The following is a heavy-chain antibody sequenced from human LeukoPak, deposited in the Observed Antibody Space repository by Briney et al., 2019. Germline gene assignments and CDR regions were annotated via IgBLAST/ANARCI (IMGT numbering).Heavy chain of an antibody. J-gene: IGHJ4*02. CDR3: ARLKRGIAAAVFGVRYYFDY. CDR2: INHSGST. D-gene: IGHD6-13*01. V-gene: IGHV4-34*01. Sequence: TPSETLSLTCAVYGGPFSGYYWSWIRQPPGKGLEWIGEINHSGSTSYNPSLKSRVTIPVDTSKNQFSLKLSSVTAADTAVYYCARLKRGIAAAVFGVRYYFDYWGQGTLVTVSS. CDR1: GGPFSGYY.